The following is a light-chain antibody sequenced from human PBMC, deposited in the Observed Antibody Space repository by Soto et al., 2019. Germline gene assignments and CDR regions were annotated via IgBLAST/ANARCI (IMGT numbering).Light chain of an antibody. V-gene: IGLV2-8*01. J-gene: IGLJ1*01. CDR3: SSYAGSNWYV. CDR1: NSDVGGYNY. Sequence: SVLTQPPSASGYPGHSVTISYNGTNSDVGGYNYVSWYQQYPGKAPRLIIYEVSERPSGVPDRFSGSKSGNTASLTVSGLQTADEADYYCSSYAGSNWYVFGTGTKVTVL. CDR2: EVS.